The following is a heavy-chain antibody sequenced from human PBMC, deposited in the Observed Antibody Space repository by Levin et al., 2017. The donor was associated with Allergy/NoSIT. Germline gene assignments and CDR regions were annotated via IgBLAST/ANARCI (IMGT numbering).Heavy chain of an antibody. V-gene: IGHV3-66*01. J-gene: IGHJ4*02. CDR2: IYSGGST. D-gene: IGHD6-19*01. CDR3: ARPPSLYRSGWYVPDDY. CDR1: GFTVSSNY. Sequence: GGSLRLSCAASGFTVSSNYMSWVRQAPGKGLEWVSVIYSGGSTYYADSVKGRFTISRDNSKNTLYLQMNSLRAEDTAVYYCARPPSLYRSGWYVPDDYWGQGTLVTVSS.